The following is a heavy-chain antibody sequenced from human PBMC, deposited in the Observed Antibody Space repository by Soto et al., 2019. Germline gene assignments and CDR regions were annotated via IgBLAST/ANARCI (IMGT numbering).Heavy chain of an antibody. Sequence: PGGSLRLSCAASGFTFSNYAMSWVRQAPGKGLDWVSAISARSDGTYYADSVKGRFTISRDNSKNTLFLQMNSLRAEDTAVYYCAKELFQAPMTTVARAAYWGQGTLVTVSS. CDR1: GFTFSNYA. CDR3: AKELFQAPMTTVARAAY. V-gene: IGHV3-23*01. J-gene: IGHJ4*02. D-gene: IGHD4-17*01. CDR2: ISARSDGT.